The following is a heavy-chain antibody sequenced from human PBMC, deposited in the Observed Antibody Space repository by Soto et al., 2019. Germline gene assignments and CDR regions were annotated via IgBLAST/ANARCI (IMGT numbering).Heavy chain of an antibody. V-gene: IGHV1-18*01. Sequence: GASVKVSCKASGYTFTSYGISWVRQAPGQGLEWMGWISAYNGNTNYAQKLQGRVTMTTDTSTSTAYMELRSLRSDDTAVYYCARDPFITIFGVVIPGFDYWGQGTLVTVSS. CDR3: ARDPFITIFGVVIPGFDY. D-gene: IGHD3-3*01. CDR2: ISAYNGNT. J-gene: IGHJ4*02. CDR1: GYTFTSYG.